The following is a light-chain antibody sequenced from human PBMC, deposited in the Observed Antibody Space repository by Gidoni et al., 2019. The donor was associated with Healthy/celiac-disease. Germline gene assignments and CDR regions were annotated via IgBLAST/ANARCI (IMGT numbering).Light chain of an antibody. Sequence: ETVLTQSPGTLSLSPGERATLSCRASQSVSSSYLAWYQQKPGQAPRLPIYGASSRATGIPDRFSGSGSGTDFTLTISRLEPEDFAVYYCQQYGSSPQTFGQGTKVEIK. CDR2: GAS. J-gene: IGKJ1*01. CDR1: QSVSSSY. CDR3: QQYGSSPQT. V-gene: IGKV3-20*01.